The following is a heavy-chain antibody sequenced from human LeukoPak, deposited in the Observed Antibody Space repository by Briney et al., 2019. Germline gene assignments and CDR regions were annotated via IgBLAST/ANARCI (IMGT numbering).Heavy chain of an antibody. J-gene: IGHJ3*02. CDR3: ARKYSYGPTAFRYYYDSSGLDAFDI. CDR2: TNPNSGGT. Sequence: GASVKVSCKASGYTFTGYYMHWVRQAPGQGLEWMGWTNPNSGGTNYAQKFQGRVTMTRDTSISTAYMELSRLRSDDTAVYYCARKYSYGPTAFRYYYDSSGLDAFDIWGQGTMVTVSS. CDR1: GYTFTGYY. V-gene: IGHV1-2*02. D-gene: IGHD3-22*01.